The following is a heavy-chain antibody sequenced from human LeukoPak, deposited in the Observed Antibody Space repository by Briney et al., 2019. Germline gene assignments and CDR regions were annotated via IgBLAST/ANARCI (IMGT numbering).Heavy chain of an antibody. J-gene: IGHJ6*03. V-gene: IGHV4-34*01. CDR1: GGSFSGYY. CDR3: ARPPRYCSSTSCYAIRDYYYYMDV. D-gene: IGHD2-2*01. CDR2: INHSGST. Sequence: SETLSLTCAVYGGSFSGYYWSWIRQPPGKGLESIGEINHSGSTNYNPSLKSRVTISVDTSKNQFSLKLSSVTAADTAVYYCARPPRYCSSTSCYAIRDYYYYMDVWGKGTTVTVSS.